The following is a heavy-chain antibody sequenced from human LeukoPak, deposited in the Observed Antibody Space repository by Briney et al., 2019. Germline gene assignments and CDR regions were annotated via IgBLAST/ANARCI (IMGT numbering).Heavy chain of an antibody. Sequence: GGSLRLSCAASGFTLSNYAMHWVRQAPGKGLEWVAVISYDGLNKYYADSVKGRFTISRDNSKNTLYLQMNSLRAEDTAVYYCAREYRYFDYWGQGTLVTVSS. CDR3: AREYRYFDY. CDR1: GFTLSNYA. V-gene: IGHV3-30-3*01. J-gene: IGHJ4*02. D-gene: IGHD3-16*02. CDR2: ISYDGLNK.